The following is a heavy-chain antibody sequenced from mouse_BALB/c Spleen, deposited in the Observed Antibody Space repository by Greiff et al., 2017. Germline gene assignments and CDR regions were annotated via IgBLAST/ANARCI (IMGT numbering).Heavy chain of an antibody. CDR2: INPYNGDT. CDR3: ARVYGNYDAMDY. D-gene: IGHD2-10*02. V-gene: IGHV1-20*02. J-gene: IGHJ4*01. CDR1: GYSFTGYF. Sequence: VQLQQSGPELVKPGASVKISCKASGYSFTGYFMNWVMQSHGKSLEWIGRINPYNGDTFYNQKFKGKATLTVDKSSSTAHMELRSLASEDSAVYYCARVYGNYDAMDYWGQGTSVTVSS.